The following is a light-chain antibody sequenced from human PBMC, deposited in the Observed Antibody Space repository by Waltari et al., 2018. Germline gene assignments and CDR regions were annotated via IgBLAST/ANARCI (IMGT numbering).Light chain of an antibody. CDR3: NSYRSGNSLGV. J-gene: IGLJ1*01. CDR2: DVS. Sequence: QSALTQPASVSGSLGQSITISCTGGSSDVGGYNYVSWYQRHPGKAPKLIIYDVSVRPSGFSNRFSGSKSGSTASLTISGLQTEDGADYYCNSYRSGNSLGVFGSGTRVTVL. V-gene: IGLV2-14*03. CDR1: SSDVGGYNY.